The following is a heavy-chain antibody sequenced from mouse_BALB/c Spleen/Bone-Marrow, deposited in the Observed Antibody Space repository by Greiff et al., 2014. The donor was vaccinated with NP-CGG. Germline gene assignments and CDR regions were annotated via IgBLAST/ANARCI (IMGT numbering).Heavy chain of an antibody. J-gene: IGHJ4*01. CDR2: INPGSSTI. CDR1: GFDFSRYW. D-gene: IGHD4-1*01. V-gene: IGHV4-2*02. CDR3: ARQTGTGAMDY. Sequence: EVKLMESGGGLVQPGGSLNLSCAASGFDFSRYWMSWARQAPGKGQEWIGEINPGSSTINYTPSLEDKFIISRDNAKNTLYLQMSKVRSEDTALYYCARQTGTGAMDYWGHGTSVTVSS.